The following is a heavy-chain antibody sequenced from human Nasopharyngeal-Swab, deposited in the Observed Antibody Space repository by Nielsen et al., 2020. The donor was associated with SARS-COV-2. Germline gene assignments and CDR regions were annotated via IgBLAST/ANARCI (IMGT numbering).Heavy chain of an antibody. CDR2: ISGSGGST. D-gene: IGHD6-13*01. CDR3: AKDRLSGSWYNWFDP. J-gene: IGHJ5*02. V-gene: IGHV3-23*01. Sequence: GESLKISCAASGFTFSSYAMSWVRQAPGKGLEWVSAISGSGGSTYYADSVKGRFTISRDNSKNTLYLQMNSLRAEDTAVYYCAKDRLSGSWYNWFDPWGQGTLVTVSS. CDR1: GFTFSSYA.